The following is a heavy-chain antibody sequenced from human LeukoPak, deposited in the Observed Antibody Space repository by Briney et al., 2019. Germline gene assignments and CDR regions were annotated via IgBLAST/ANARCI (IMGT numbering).Heavy chain of an antibody. D-gene: IGHD1-26*01. V-gene: IGHV4-34*01. J-gene: IGHJ3*02. CDR2: INHSGST. CDR1: GGSFSGYY. Sequence: SETLSLTCAVYGGSFSGYYWSWIRQPPGKGLEWIGEINHSGSTNYNPSLKSRVTISVDTSKNQFSLKLSPVTAADTAVYYCARGPLLSGSYYRGRADAFDIWGQGTMVTVSS. CDR3: ARGPLLSGSYYRGRADAFDI.